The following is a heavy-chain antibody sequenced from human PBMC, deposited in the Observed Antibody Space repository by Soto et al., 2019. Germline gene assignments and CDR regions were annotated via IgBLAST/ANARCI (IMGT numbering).Heavy chain of an antibody. D-gene: IGHD3-10*01. CDR3: AREIPSLYGSESYCWFDP. J-gene: IGHJ5*02. CDR1: GGSTSSYY. CDR2: IYYSGSS. Sequence: QVQLQESGPGLVKPSETLSLTCTVSGGSTSSYYWNWIRQLPVKGLELIGFIYYSGSSKYNPSLKRRATLLVDTSNNQFSLMLPSVTAADTAVYYFAREIPSLYGSESYCWFDPWGQGTLVTVSS. V-gene: IGHV4-59*01.